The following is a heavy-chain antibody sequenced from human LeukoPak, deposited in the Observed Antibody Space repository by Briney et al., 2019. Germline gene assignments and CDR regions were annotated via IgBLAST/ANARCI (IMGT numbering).Heavy chain of an antibody. J-gene: IGHJ5*02. D-gene: IGHD3-9*01. Sequence: GGSLRLSCAASGFTISDYYMSWFRQAPGKGLECISYLNSSGGPTYYADSVKGRFTVSGDNAKNSLFLQMNSLKTEDTAVYYCTRDRYDILTGHYRGWFDPWGQGTLVTVSS. CDR3: TRDRYDILTGHYRGWFDP. V-gene: IGHV3-11*01. CDR2: LNSSGGPT. CDR1: GFTISDYY.